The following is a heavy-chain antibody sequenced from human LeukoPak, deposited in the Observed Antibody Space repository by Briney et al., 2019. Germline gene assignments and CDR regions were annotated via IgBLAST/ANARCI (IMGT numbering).Heavy chain of an antibody. V-gene: IGHV5-51*01. CDR3: ATARPGSRGYDDWYAFEI. CDR2: IYPGDSDT. D-gene: IGHD5-12*01. Sequence: GESLKISWERSGSILTTESIGWSRQMPGKGLDWMGIIYPGDSDTRYSPSFQGQVTISADRSISTAYLQWNSLKASDTAMYYYATARPGSRGYDDWYAFEIWGPGTMVTVSS. CDR1: GSILTTES. J-gene: IGHJ3*02.